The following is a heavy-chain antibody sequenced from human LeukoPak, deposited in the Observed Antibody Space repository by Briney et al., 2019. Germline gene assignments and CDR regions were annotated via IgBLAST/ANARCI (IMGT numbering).Heavy chain of an antibody. V-gene: IGHV3-53*01. CDR1: GVTVSSNY. CDR3: ARDPPSGGRGTWG. Sequence: PGGSLRLSCAASGVTVSSNYMSWVRQAPGKGLEWVSVMYSGGSTNYADSVKGRFTISRDNSKNTLYLQMNSLRVEDTAVYYCARDPPSGGRGTWGWGQGTPVTVSS. D-gene: IGHD3-16*01. CDR2: MYSGGST. J-gene: IGHJ4*02.